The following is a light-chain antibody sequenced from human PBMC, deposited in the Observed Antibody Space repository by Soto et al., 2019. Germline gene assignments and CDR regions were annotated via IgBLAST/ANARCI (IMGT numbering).Light chain of an antibody. CDR3: QEYIGFS. V-gene: IGKV1-5*03. CDR2: KAP. Sequence: DIPMTQSPSALSASVRDRVTITCRASQSISSWLAWFLQKPGKAPTLLVYKAPKLERGVPSRFSGSGSVTEFTLTITSLQPDDFATYYCQEYIGFSFGQGTELELK. CDR1: QSISSW. J-gene: IGKJ2*01.